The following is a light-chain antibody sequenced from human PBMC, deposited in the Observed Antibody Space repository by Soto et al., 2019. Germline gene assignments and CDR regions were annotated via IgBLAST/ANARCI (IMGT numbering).Light chain of an antibody. CDR2: EVS. J-gene: IGLJ2*01. Sequence: QSALTQPPSASGSPGQSVTISCTGTSSDVGGYDYVSWYQQHPGKAPKLMIYEVSKRPSGVPDRFSGSKSGNTASLTVSGLQAEDEADYSCNSYAGTNLLGVFGGGTKLTVL. CDR3: NSYAGTNLLGV. V-gene: IGLV2-8*01. CDR1: SSDVGGYDY.